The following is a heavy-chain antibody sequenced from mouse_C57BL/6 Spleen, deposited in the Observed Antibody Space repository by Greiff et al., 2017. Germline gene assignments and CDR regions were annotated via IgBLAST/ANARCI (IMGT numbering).Heavy chain of an antibody. D-gene: IGHD1-1*01. V-gene: IGHV1-52*01. CDR3: ARSLNYYGSIFDY. J-gene: IGHJ2*01. CDR1: GYTFTSYW. Sequence: VQLQQPGAELVRPGSSVKLSCKASGYTFTSYWMHWVKQRPIQGLEWIGNIDPSDSVSHYNQKFKDKATLTVDKSSSTAYMQLSSLTSEDSAVYYGARSLNYYGSIFDYWGQGTTLTVSS. CDR2: IDPSDSVS.